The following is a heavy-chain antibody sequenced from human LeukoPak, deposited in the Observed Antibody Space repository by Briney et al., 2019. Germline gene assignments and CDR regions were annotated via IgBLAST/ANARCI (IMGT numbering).Heavy chain of an antibody. CDR2: ISSSSSYI. D-gene: IGHD3-22*01. CDR1: GFTFSSYS. J-gene: IGHJ3*02. V-gene: IGHV3-21*01. CDR3: ARDKELNYDSSGYYGYDAFDI. Sequence: GGSLRLSCAASGFTFSSYSMNWVRQAPGKGLEWVSSISSSSSYIYYADSVKGRFTISRDNAKNSLYLQMNSLRAEDTAVYYCARDKELNYDSSGYYGYDAFDIWGQGTMVPVSS.